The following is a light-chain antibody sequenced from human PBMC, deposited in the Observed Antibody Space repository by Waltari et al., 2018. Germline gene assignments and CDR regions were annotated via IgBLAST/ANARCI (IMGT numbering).Light chain of an antibody. CDR2: EVN. J-gene: IGLJ2*01. Sequence: QSALTQPPSASGSPGQSVTISCTGTSGDVGGSPYVSWYQQHPGRAPKLIIYEVNKRPSGVPGRFSGSKSGNTASLTVSGPQAEDEAEYYCSSYSDSNNLVFGGGTKLTVL. CDR1: SGDVGGSPY. V-gene: IGLV2-8*01. CDR3: SSYSDSNNLV.